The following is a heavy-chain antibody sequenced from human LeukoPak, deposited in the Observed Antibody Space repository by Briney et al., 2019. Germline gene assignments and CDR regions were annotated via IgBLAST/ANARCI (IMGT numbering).Heavy chain of an antibody. Sequence: PGGSLRLSCAASGFISSSYWMHWVRQAPAKGLVWVSRLNSDGSSTSYADSVKGRFTISRDNAKNTLYLQMNSLRAEDTAVYYCARRVVVPAAPYYFDYWGQGTLVTVSS. CDR2: LNSDGSST. CDR1: GFISSSYW. J-gene: IGHJ4*02. D-gene: IGHD2-2*01. V-gene: IGHV3-74*01. CDR3: ARRVVVPAAPYYFDY.